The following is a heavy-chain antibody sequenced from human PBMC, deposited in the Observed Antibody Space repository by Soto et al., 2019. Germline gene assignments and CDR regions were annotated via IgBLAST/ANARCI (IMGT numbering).Heavy chain of an antibody. V-gene: IGHV2-70*01. J-gene: IGHJ4*02. CDR3: ARIPDSGSSWYRGTWYYFDY. D-gene: IGHD6-13*01. CDR1: GFSLSTSGVC. Sequence: SGPTLVNPTQTLTLTCTFSGFSLSTSGVCVSWIRQPPGKALEWLALIDWDDDKYYSTSLKTRLTISKDTSKNQVVLTMTNMDPVDTATYYCARIPDSGSSWYRGTWYYFDYWGQGTLVTVSS. CDR2: IDWDDDK.